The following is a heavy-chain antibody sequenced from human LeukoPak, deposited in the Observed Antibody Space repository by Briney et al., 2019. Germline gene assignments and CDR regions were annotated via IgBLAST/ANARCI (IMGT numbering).Heavy chain of an antibody. V-gene: IGHV4-38-2*01. CDR3: ARQWELRLEFVY. J-gene: IGHJ4*02. CDR2: IYHSGST. CDR1: GYSISSGYY. Sequence: SETLSLTCAVSGYSISSGYYWGWIGQPPGKGLEWIGSIYHSGSTYYNPSLKSRVTISVDTSQNQFSLKMTSETAADTAVYCCARQWELRLEFVYWGQGTLVTVSS. D-gene: IGHD1-26*01.